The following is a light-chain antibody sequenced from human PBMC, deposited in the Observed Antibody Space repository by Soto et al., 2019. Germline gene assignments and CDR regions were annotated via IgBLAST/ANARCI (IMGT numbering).Light chain of an antibody. CDR2: WAS. V-gene: IGKV4-1*01. CDR1: QTLLYNSNNKNY. CDR3: QQYYSTPYT. Sequence: DIVMTQSPDSLAVSLGERATINCKSSQTLLYNSNNKNYLAWYQQKPGQPPKLLIYWASTRESGVPDRFSGSGSGTDFTLTISSPQAEDVAVYYCQQYYSTPYTFGQGTKLEIK. J-gene: IGKJ2*01.